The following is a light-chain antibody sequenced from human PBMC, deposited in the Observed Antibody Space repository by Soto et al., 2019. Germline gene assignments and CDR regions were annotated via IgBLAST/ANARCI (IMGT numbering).Light chain of an antibody. CDR1: SSDIGAYNF. CDR2: DVN. V-gene: IGLV2-14*03. Sequence: QSVLTQPASVSGSHGQSITISCTGTSSDIGAYNFVSWYQQHPGKAPKLMLYDVNIRPSGVSNRFSGSKSGNTASLTISGLQAEDEADYYCTSWTTSTTMIFGGGTKVNVL. J-gene: IGLJ2*01. CDR3: TSWTTSTTMI.